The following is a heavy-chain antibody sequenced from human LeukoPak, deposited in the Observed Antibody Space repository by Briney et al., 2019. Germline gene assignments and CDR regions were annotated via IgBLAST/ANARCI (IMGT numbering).Heavy chain of an antibody. CDR3: AREGSSSSFGY. CDR1: GFTFSSYG. CDR2: IWYDGSNK. D-gene: IGHD6-13*01. Sequence: GGSLRLSYAASGFTFSSYGIHWVRQAPGKGLEWVAVIWYDGSNKYYADSVKGRFTISRDNSKNTLYLQMNSLRAEDTAVYYCAREGSSSSFGYWGQGTLVTVSS. J-gene: IGHJ4*02. V-gene: IGHV3-33*01.